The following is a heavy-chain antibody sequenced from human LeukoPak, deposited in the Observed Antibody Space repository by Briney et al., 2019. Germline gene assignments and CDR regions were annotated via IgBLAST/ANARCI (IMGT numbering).Heavy chain of an antibody. Sequence: GGSLRPSCAASGFTFSSYGMHWVRQAPGKGLEWVAFIRYDGSNKYYADSVKGRFTISRDNSKNTLYLQMNSLRAEDTAVYYCARVSYDSSGYLEYFDYWGQGTLVTVSS. V-gene: IGHV3-30*02. CDR2: IRYDGSNK. CDR3: ARVSYDSSGYLEYFDY. CDR1: GFTFSSYG. D-gene: IGHD3-22*01. J-gene: IGHJ4*02.